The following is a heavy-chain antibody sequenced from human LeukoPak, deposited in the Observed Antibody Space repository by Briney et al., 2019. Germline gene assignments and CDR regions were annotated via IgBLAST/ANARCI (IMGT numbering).Heavy chain of an antibody. CDR1: GGSISSSSYY. Sequence: SETLSLTCTVSGGSISSSSYYWGWIRQPPGKGLEWIGSIYYSGSTYYNPSLKSRVTISVDTSKNQFSLKLSSVTAADTAVYYCARRCVGEGTYYDILTGYASQYYFDYWGQGTLVTVSS. CDR3: ARRCVGEGTYYDILTGYASQYYFDY. J-gene: IGHJ4*02. CDR2: IYYSGST. D-gene: IGHD3-9*01. V-gene: IGHV4-39*01.